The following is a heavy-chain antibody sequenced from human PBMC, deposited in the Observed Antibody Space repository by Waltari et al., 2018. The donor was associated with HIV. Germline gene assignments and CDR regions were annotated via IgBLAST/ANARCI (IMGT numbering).Heavy chain of an antibody. CDR1: GGSISSRRYS. CDR3: ARLTIIAVAGSFDY. V-gene: IGHV4-39*01. J-gene: IGHJ4*02. D-gene: IGHD6-19*01. Sequence: QLQLQESGPGLVKRSETLSLTCTVPGGSISSRRYSWGWIRQPPGKGLEWIGSISYSGSTYYNPSLKSRVTISVDTSKDQFSLKLSSVTAADTAVYYCARLTIIAVAGSFDYWGQGTLVTVSS. CDR2: ISYSGST.